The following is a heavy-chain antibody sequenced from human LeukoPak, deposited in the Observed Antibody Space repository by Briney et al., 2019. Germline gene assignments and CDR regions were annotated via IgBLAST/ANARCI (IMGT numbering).Heavy chain of an antibody. CDR1: GGSIDSTNW. V-gene: IGHV4/OR15-8*01. J-gene: IGHJ4*02. CDR3: ARLRGYSYGPTKYYFDY. D-gene: IGHD5-18*01. Sequence: PSETLSLTCDVSGGSIDSTNWWNWVRQPPGKGLEWIGEIHHDGRINYNPSLKSRVTLSVDKSKNQFSLRLNSVTAADTAVYYCARLRGYSYGPTKYYFDYWGQGTLVTVSS. CDR2: IHHDGRI.